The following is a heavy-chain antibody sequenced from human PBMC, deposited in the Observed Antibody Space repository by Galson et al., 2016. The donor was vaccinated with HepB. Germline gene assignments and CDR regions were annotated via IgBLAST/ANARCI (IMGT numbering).Heavy chain of an antibody. J-gene: IGHJ4*02. Sequence: SLRLSCATSGFMFDDYTMHWVRHAPGKGLEWVALITWDGDNTYYADSVKGRFTISRDNSKRSLSLQMNSLKLEDTAIYYCAKDIAPLTTLSTLDQWGQGTQVTVSS. CDR3: AKDIAPLTTLSTLDQ. CDR2: ITWDGDNT. D-gene: IGHD1-14*01. CDR1: GFMFDDYT. V-gene: IGHV3-43*01.